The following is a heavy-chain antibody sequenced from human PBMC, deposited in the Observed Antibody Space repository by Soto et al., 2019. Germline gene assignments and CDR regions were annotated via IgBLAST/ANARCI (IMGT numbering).Heavy chain of an antibody. V-gene: IGHV6-1*01. Sequence: SQTLSLTCAISGDSVSSNSAAWSWIRQSPSRGLEWLGRTYYRSKWYSHYAVSVKSRITINPDTSKNQFSLQLNSVTPEDTAVYYCARIHSSSSSDMDVWGQGTTVTVSS. J-gene: IGHJ6*02. CDR3: ARIHSSSSSDMDV. CDR1: GDSVSSNSAA. D-gene: IGHD6-6*01. CDR2: TYYRSKWYS.